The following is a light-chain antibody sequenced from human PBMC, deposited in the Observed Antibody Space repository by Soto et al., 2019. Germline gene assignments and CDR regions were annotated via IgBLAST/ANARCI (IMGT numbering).Light chain of an antibody. CDR2: SNH. J-gene: IGLJ2*01. V-gene: IGLV1-44*01. CDR3: AAWDVSLSGVV. CDR1: SSNIGRNS. Sequence: QSVLTQPPSASGTPGQRVTISCSGSSSNIGRNSVNWYQQLPGTAPKLLIYSNHHRPSGVPDRFSGSKSGTSASLAISGLQSEDETNYYCAAWDVSLSGVVFGGGTKLTVL.